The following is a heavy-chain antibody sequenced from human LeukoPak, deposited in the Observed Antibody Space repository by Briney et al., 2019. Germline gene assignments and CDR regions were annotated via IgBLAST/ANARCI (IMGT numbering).Heavy chain of an antibody. CDR3: AKHYVTALGES. D-gene: IGHD3-10*01. CDR2: INSDGSRI. V-gene: IGHV3-74*01. Sequence: PGGSLRLSCAASGFTFSSYWMHWVRQAPGKGLVWVSRINSDGSRISYADSVKGRFTISRDNSKYTLSLQMNSLRDEDTGIYYCAKHYVTALGESCGQGTLVTVSS. CDR1: GFTFSSYW. J-gene: IGHJ5*02.